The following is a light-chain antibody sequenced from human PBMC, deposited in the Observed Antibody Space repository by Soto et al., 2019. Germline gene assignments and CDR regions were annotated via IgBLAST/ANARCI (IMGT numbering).Light chain of an antibody. J-gene: IGKJ5*01. Sequence: EIVLTQSPATLSLSPGERATLSCRASQSVSSYLAWYQQKPGQAPRLLIYDASNRATGIPARFSGSGSGTDFTLTISSLEPEDFAVYYCQQSSNWPPEVTVGQGTRLEI. V-gene: IGKV3-11*01. CDR3: QQSSNWPPEVT. CDR1: QSVSSY. CDR2: DAS.